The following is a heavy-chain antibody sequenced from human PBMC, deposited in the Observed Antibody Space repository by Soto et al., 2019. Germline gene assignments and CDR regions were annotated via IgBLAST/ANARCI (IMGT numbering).Heavy chain of an antibody. Sequence: GSLRLSCAASGFNFSRYWMHWVREARGKGLVGVSHVNSDGSDTGYADFVRGRFTTSRDNAKNELYLEMNDLRAEDTAVYYCSATGYTLSWGSSWGPGTLVTVSS. CDR2: VNSDGSDT. J-gene: IGHJ5*02. CDR3: SATGYTLSWGSS. D-gene: IGHD1-1*01. V-gene: IGHV3-74*01. CDR1: GFNFSRYW.